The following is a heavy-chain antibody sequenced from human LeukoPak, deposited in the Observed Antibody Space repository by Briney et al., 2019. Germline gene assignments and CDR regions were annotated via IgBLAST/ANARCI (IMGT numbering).Heavy chain of an antibody. D-gene: IGHD3-3*01. CDR2: IYYSGST. CDR3: ASSWAGDFWSGVVAFDI. V-gene: IGHV4-59*01. Sequence: SETLSLTCTVSGGSISSYYWSWIRQPPGKGLEWIGYIYYSGSTNYNPSLKSRVTISVDTSKNQFSLKLSSVTAADTAVYYCASSWAGDFWSGVVAFDIWGQGTMVTVSS. J-gene: IGHJ3*02. CDR1: GGSISSYY.